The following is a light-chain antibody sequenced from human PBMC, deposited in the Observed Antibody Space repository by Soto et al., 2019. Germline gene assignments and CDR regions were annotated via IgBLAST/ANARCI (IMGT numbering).Light chain of an antibody. CDR1: QTISSY. J-gene: IGKJ2*01. CDR2: AAS. CDR3: QQSHSIPYT. V-gene: IGKV1-39*01. Sequence: DIQMTQCPSSLSASVGDRVTITCRASQTISSYLNWYQQKPGKAPKLLICAASSLQSGVPSRFSGSGSGTDFTLTISSLQPEDFATYYCQQSHSIPYTFGQGTKLEIK.